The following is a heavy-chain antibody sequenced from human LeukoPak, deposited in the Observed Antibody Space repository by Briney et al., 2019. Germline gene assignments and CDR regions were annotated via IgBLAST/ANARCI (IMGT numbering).Heavy chain of an antibody. J-gene: IGHJ4*02. Sequence: GGSLRLSCAASGFTFSDYYMNWVRQAPGKGLEWVSSISSSSSYIYYADSVKGRFTISRDNAKNSLYLQMNSLRAEDTAVYYCARGPSIAARPVTYWGQGTLVSVSS. V-gene: IGHV3-21*01. CDR2: ISSSSSYI. CDR1: GFTFSDYY. D-gene: IGHD6-6*01. CDR3: ARGPSIAARPVTY.